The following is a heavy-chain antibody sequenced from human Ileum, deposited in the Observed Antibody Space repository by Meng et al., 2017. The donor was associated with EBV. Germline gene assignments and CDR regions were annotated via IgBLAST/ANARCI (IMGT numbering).Heavy chain of an antibody. D-gene: IGHD5-18*01. CDR1: GGSISSSHW. CDR2: IFHRGST. J-gene: IGHJ4*02. Sequence: VPLPHAGLALAGPAGSRSRTGAGSGGSISSSHWWSCVRQPPGKVLELIGEIFHRGSTNYNPSLKSRVTVSVDKSKNQFSLNLNSVTAADTALYYCAAHIGNNYGPYDYWGQGTLVTVSS. V-gene: IGHV4-4*02. CDR3: AAHIGNNYGPYDY.